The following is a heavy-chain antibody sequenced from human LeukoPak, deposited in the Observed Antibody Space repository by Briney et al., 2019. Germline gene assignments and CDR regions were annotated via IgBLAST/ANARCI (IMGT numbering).Heavy chain of an antibody. V-gene: IGHV3-7*05. D-gene: IGHD5-18*01. CDR1: GFTFSSYW. J-gene: IGHJ6*02. CDR3: ASYSTRETQWIQLWPYYYYGMDV. CDR2: IKQDGSEK. Sequence: GGSQRLSCAASGFTFSSYWMSWVRQAPGKGLEWVANIKQDGSEKYYVDSVKGRFTISRDNAKNSLYLQMNSLRAEDTAVYYCASYSTRETQWIQLWPYYYYGMDVWGQGTTVTVSS.